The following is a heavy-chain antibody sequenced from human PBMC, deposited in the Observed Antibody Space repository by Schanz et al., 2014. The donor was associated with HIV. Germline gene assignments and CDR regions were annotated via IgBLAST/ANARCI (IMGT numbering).Heavy chain of an antibody. D-gene: IGHD6-19*01. J-gene: IGHJ6*02. CDR2: LNTNIGAT. CDR1: GYSFTGYS. CDR3: ASSSGWGGWSRWDGMDV. Sequence: QVQLVQSGAEVKKPGSSVEVSCKASGYSFTGYSIHWVRQAPGQGLEWMGWLNTNIGATGDAPKFQGRVTLTGDTSSDTGYMEMRRQRSGDTAVYYCASSSGWGGWSRWDGMDVWGQGTTVTVS. V-gene: IGHV1-2*02.